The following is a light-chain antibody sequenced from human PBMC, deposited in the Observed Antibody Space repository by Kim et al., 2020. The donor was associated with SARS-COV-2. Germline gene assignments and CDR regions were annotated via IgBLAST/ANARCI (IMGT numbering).Light chain of an antibody. J-gene: IGKJ4*01. CDR2: DVF. CDR3: LQRGNWPFFT. CDR1: QTISNF. V-gene: IGKV3-11*01. Sequence: EVILTQSPATLSLSPGERATLSCRASQTISNFLAWYQQKPGQAPRLLIYDVFKRATGIPARFNGSGSGTDFTLTISSLEPEDFSVYYCLQRGNWPFFTFGGGTKVDIK.